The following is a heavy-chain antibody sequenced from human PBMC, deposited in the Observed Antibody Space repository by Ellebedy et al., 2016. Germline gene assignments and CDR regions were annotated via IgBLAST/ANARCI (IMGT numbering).Heavy chain of an antibody. Sequence: SVKVSXXASGGTFSSYAISWVRQAPGQGLEWMGRIIPILGIANYAQKFQGRVTITANKSTSTAYMELSSLRSEDTAVYYCARGSPYYFDYWGQGTLVTVSS. J-gene: IGHJ4*02. CDR2: IIPILGIA. V-gene: IGHV1-69*04. CDR3: ARGSPYYFDY. CDR1: GGTFSSYA.